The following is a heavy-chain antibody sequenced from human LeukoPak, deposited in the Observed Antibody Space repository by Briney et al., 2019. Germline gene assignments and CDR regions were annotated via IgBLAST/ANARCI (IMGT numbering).Heavy chain of an antibody. V-gene: IGHV4-34*01. J-gene: IGHJ5*02. CDR2: INHSGST. CDR1: GGSFSGYY. D-gene: IGHD3-9*01. Sequence: SETLSLTCAVYGGSFSGYYWSWIRQPPGKGPEWIGEINHSGSTNYNPSLKSRVTISVDTSKNQFSLKLSSVTATDTAVYYCARGFFPYYDILTGYYNMRAAWFDPWGQGTLVTVSS. CDR3: ARGFFPYYDILTGYYNMRAAWFDP.